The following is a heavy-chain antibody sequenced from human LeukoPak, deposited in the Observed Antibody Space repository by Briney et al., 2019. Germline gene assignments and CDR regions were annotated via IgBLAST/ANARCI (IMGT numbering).Heavy chain of an antibody. V-gene: IGHV3-23*01. CDR1: GFTFSSYA. CDR2: ISGSGGST. D-gene: IGHD3-22*01. Sequence: GGSLRLSCAASGFTFSSYAMSWVRQAPGKGLEWVSAISGSGGSTYYADSVKGRFTVSRDNSKNTLYLQMNSLRAEDTAVYYCAKWDYDSSGYYDYWGQGTLVTVSS. CDR3: AKWDYDSSGYYDY. J-gene: IGHJ4*02.